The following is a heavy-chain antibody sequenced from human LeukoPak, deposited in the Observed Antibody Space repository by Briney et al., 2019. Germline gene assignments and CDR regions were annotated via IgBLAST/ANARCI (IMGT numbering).Heavy chain of an antibody. CDR2: VSYDGSNK. Sequence: GGSLRLSCAPSGFTFSSYAMHWVRQAPGKGLEWVAVVSYDGSNKYYADSVKGRFTISRDNSKNTLYLQMNSLRAEDTAVYYCPLAAGPYYYYGMDVWGQGTTVTVSS. V-gene: IGHV3-30-3*01. J-gene: IGHJ6*02. D-gene: IGHD6-19*01. CDR3: PLAAGPYYYYGMDV. CDR1: GFTFSSYA.